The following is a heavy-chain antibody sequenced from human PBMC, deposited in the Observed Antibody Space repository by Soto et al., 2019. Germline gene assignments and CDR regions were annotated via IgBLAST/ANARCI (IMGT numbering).Heavy chain of an antibody. CDR1: GSTLTQLS. CDR2: FDPEEVET. V-gene: IGHV1-24*01. Sequence: GASVKVSSKDSGSTLTQLSMQWLRQAPRKQKERMGGFDPEEVETIYSQKFEGRVTMTEVTSTVPAYMELNSVGSEDTSEDYFQTSDYGYSDYWGQGTLVTVSS. D-gene: IGHD5-12*01. CDR3: QTSDYGYSDY. J-gene: IGHJ4*02.